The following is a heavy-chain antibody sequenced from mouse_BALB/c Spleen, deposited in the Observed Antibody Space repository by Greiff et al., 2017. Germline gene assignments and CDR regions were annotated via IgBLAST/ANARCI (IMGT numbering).Heavy chain of an antibody. CDR2: IYPGNGDT. CDR1: GYTFTSYN. J-gene: IGHJ1*01. Sequence: QVQLQQPGAELVKPGASVKMSCKASGYTFTSYNMHWVKQTPGQGLEWIGAIYPGNGDTSYNQKFKGKATLTADKSSSTAYMQLSSLTSEDSAVYYCARSVVATRYFDVWGAGTTVTVSS. D-gene: IGHD1-1*01. V-gene: IGHV1-12*01. CDR3: ARSVVATRYFDV.